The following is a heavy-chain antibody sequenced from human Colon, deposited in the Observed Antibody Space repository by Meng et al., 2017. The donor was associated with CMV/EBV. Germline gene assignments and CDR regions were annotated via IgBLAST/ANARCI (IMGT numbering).Heavy chain of an antibody. Sequence: GESLKISCVASGFSFDHHAVHWVRQPPGKGLEWVSLVSWDGVTNYYGDSVRGRFTVSRDKEKNTLFLQMNDLRSEDTAVYFCAKVEGSTSNFYYFGMHVWGPGTTVTVSS. CDR2: VSWDGVTN. CDR3: AKVEGSTSNFYYFGMHV. D-gene: IGHD3-10*01. CDR1: GFSFDHHA. J-gene: IGHJ6*02. V-gene: IGHV3-43D*03.